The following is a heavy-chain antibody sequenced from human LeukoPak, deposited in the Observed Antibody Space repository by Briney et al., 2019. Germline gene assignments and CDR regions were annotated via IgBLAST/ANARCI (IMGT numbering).Heavy chain of an antibody. J-gene: IGHJ4*02. CDR3: ARRYYDSSGLRFDY. V-gene: IGHV4-39*01. CDR1: GGSISSSSYY. Sequence: PSETLSLTCTVSGGSISSSSYYWGWIRQPPGKGLEWIGSIYYSGSTYYNPSLKSRVTISVDTSKNQFSLKLSSVTAADTAVYYCARRYYDSSGLRFDYWDQGTLVTVSS. CDR2: IYYSGST. D-gene: IGHD3-22*01.